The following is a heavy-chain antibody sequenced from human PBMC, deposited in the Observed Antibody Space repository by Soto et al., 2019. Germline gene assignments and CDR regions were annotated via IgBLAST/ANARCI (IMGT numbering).Heavy chain of an antibody. J-gene: IGHJ4*02. Sequence: GASVKVSCKAAGYTFTSYAMHWVRQAPGQRLEWMGWINAGNGNTKYSQKFQGRVTITRDTSASTAYMELSSLRSGDTAVYYCARDPYDSSGYYNLYYLDYWGQGTLVTVSS. V-gene: IGHV1-3*01. CDR1: GYTFTSYA. CDR2: INAGNGNT. CDR3: ARDPYDSSGYYNLYYLDY. D-gene: IGHD3-22*01.